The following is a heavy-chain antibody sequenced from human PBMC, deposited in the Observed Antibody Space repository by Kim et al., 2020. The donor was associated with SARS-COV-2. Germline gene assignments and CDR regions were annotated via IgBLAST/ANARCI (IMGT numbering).Heavy chain of an antibody. V-gene: IGHV1-69*04. CDR2: ILPMDDVT. CDR3: ARGGPDEVSGQVSLIPHDP. D-gene: IGHD2-15*01. Sequence: SVKVSCKASGGTFSNYAVNWVRQAPGQGLEWMGRILPMDDVTNYARNFQGRLTITADTSTDTAYMELTGLTSADTAVYYCARGGPDEVSGQVSLIPHDP. J-gene: IGHJ5*02. CDR1: GGTFSNYA.